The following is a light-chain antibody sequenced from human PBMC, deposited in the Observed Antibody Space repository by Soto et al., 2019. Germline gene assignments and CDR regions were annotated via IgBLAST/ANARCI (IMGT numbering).Light chain of an antibody. CDR2: DVS. V-gene: IGLV2-11*01. Sequence: QSALTQPRSVSGSPGQSVTMSCTGTSSDVGGYNNVSWYQQHPGKAPKVMIYDVSKRPSGVPDRFSGSNSGNTASLTISGRQAEDEADYYCCSYAGSYTPFWVFGGGTKLTVL. J-gene: IGLJ3*02. CDR3: CSYAGSYTPFWV. CDR1: SSDVGGYNN.